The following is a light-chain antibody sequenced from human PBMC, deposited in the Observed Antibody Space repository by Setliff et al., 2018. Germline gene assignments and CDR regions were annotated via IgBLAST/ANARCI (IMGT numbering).Light chain of an antibody. CDR1: SSNIGTKT. J-gene: IGLJ3*02. CDR3: AAWDDILKAVV. V-gene: IGLV1-44*01. Sequence: QSVLTQPPSAFGTPGQRVTISCSGSSSNIGTKTVNWYQQLPGVAPKLLIHRDSQRPSGVPDRFPGSKSGTSASLAISGLLSEDEADYYCAAWDDILKAVVFGGGTKVTVL. CDR2: RDS.